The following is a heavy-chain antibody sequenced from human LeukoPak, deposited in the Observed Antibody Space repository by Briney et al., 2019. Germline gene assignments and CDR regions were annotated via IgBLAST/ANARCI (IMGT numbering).Heavy chain of an antibody. Sequence: PSETLSLTCAASGASISRSTYYWGWIRQPPGKGLEWVGSVYYSGSTYYNPSLKSRVTISVDTSKNLFSLNLSSVTAADTAVYYCARRGNYQGSVNYEDSWGQGTLVTVSS. CDR2: VYYSGST. CDR3: ARRGNYQGSVNYEDS. D-gene: IGHD3-10*01. V-gene: IGHV4-39*01. J-gene: IGHJ4*02. CDR1: GASISRSTYY.